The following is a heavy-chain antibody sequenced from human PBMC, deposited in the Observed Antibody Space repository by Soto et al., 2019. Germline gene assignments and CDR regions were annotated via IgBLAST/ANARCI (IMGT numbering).Heavy chain of an antibody. J-gene: IGHJ4*02. Sequence: PGGFLRLSCAASGFTFSSYAMSWVRQAPGKGLERDSAISGSGGSTYYADSVKGRFTISRDNSKNKLYLQMNSLRAEDMAVYYCAKDQRPVVVVAASDYWGQGTLVTVSS. CDR2: ISGSGGST. CDR3: AKDQRPVVVVAASDY. D-gene: IGHD2-15*01. V-gene: IGHV3-23*01. CDR1: GFTFSSYA.